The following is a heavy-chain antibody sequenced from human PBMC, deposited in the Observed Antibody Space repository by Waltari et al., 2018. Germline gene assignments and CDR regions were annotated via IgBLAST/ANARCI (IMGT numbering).Heavy chain of an antibody. D-gene: IGHD2-15*01. V-gene: IGHV3-48*03. J-gene: IGHJ4*02. Sequence: EVQLVESGGGLVQPGGSLRLSCAASGFTFSSYEMNWVRQAPGKGLEWVSYISSSGSTIYYADSVKGRFTISRDNAKNSLYLQMNSLRAEDTAVYYCAREAPYCSGGSCYSAVNYWGQGTLVTVSS. CDR1: GFTFSSYE. CDR2: ISSSGSTI. CDR3: AREAPYCSGGSCYSAVNY.